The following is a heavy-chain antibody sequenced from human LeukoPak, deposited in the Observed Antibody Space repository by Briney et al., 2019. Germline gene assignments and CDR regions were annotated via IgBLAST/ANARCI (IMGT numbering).Heavy chain of an antibody. D-gene: IGHD5/OR15-5a*01. CDR3: ARTLHY. CDR2: IHSSGTT. V-gene: IGHV4-39*01. Sequence: PSETLSLTCNVSGDSIRSSNFYWVWTRQPPGEGLEWIGIIHSSGTTYYNPSLKSRVAISADTSKNQFSLRLTSVTAADTAVYYCARTLHYWGQGILVTVSS. J-gene: IGHJ4*02. CDR1: GDSIRSSNFY.